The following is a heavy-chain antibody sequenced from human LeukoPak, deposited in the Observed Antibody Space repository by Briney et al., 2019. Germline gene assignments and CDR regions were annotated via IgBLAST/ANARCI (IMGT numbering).Heavy chain of an antibody. D-gene: IGHD6-13*01. J-gene: IGHJ6*03. Sequence: GGSLRLSCAASGFTFADYGMSWVREAPGKGLEWVSGINWTSGSTAYADSVKGRFTISRDNAKNSLYLQMNSLIAEDTALYYCGRAPCSSSWGCCYYYYMDGWGKGTTVTVSS. CDR3: GRAPCSSSWGCCYYYYMDG. CDR1: GFTFADYG. V-gene: IGHV3-20*04. CDR2: INWTSGST.